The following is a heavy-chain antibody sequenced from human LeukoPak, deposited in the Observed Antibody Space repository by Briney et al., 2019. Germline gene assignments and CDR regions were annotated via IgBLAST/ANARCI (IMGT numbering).Heavy chain of an antibody. CDR2: ISSSSSYI. D-gene: IGHD1-1*01. CDR3: ARNDGGDWFDP. V-gene: IGHV3-21*01. J-gene: IGHJ5*02. CDR1: GFTFSSYS. Sequence: GGSLRLSCAASGFTFSSYSMNWVRPAPGKGLEWVSSISSSSSYIYYADSVKGRFTISRDNAKNSLYLQMNSLRAEDTAVYYRARNDGGDWFDPWGQGTLVTVSS.